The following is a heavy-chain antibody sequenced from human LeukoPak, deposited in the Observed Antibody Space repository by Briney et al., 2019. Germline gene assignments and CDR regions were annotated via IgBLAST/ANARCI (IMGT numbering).Heavy chain of an antibody. CDR1: GFTFSSYE. CDR3: AGLWIEMATTTDAFDI. Sequence: PGGSLRLSCAASGFTFSSYEMNWVRQAPGKGLEWVSYISSSGSTIYYADSVKGRFTISRDNAKNSLYLPMNSLRAEDTAVYYCAGLWIEMATTTDAFDIWGQGTMVTVSS. J-gene: IGHJ3*02. V-gene: IGHV3-48*03. D-gene: IGHD5-24*01. CDR2: ISSSGSTI.